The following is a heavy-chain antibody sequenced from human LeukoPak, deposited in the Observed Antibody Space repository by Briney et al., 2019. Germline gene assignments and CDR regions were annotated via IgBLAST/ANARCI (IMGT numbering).Heavy chain of an antibody. CDR1: GGSISSSSYY. CDR2: IYYSGST. J-gene: IGHJ6*03. D-gene: IGHD6-13*01. V-gene: IGHV4-39*01. Sequence: SETLSLTCTVSGGSISSSSYYWGWIRQPPGKGLEWIGSIYYSGSTYYNPSLKSRVTISVDTSKNQFSMKLGSVTAADTAVYYGARGPDSRSWYYYYMDVWGKGTTVTVSS. CDR3: ARGPDSRSWYYYYMDV.